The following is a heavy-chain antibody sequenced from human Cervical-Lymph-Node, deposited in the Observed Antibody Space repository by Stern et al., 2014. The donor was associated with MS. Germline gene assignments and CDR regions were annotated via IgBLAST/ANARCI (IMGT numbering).Heavy chain of an antibody. J-gene: IGHJ4*02. CDR2: LFSGGST. V-gene: IGHV3-66*02. D-gene: IGHD1-26*01. CDR1: GFTVSYNY. Sequence: VQLVESGGGLVQPGGSLRLSCAASGFTVSYNYMSWGRQAPGKGLEWVSVLFSGGSTYYADSVKGRFTISRDSSKNTLYLQMNSLRVEDTAVYYCARSWEPPTLDYWGQGTLVTVSS. CDR3: ARSWEPPTLDY.